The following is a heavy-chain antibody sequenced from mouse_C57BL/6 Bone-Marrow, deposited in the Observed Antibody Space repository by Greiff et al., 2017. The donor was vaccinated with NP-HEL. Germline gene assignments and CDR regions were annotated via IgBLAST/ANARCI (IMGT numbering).Heavy chain of an antibody. CDR1: GYTFTSYW. CDR2: IDPSDSYT. V-gene: IGHV1-50*01. J-gene: IGHJ4*01. Sequence: VQLQQPGAELVKPGASVKLSCKASGYTFTSYWMQWVKQRPGQGLEWIGEIDPSDSYTNYNQKFKGQATLTVDTSSSTAYMQLSSLTSEDSAVYYCARRNAMDYWGQGTSVTVSS. CDR3: ARRNAMDY.